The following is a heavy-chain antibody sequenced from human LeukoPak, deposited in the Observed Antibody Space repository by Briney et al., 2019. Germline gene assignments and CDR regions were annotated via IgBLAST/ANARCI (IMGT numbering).Heavy chain of an antibody. CDR3: ARVGPGTLDY. D-gene: IGHD1-1*01. J-gene: IGHJ4*02. V-gene: IGHV4-59*01. CDR1: GGSISSYY. CDR2: IYYSGST. Sequence: PSETLSLTCTVSGGSISSYYLSWIRQPPGKGLEWIGYIYYSGSTNYNPSLKSRVTISVDTSKNQFSLKLSSVTAADTAVYYRARVGPGTLDYWGQGTLVTVSS.